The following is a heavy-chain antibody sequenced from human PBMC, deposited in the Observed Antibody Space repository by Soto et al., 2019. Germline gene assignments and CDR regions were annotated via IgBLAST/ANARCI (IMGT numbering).Heavy chain of an antibody. D-gene: IGHD3-16*01. Sequence: EVQLLESGGGLLQPGGSLRLSCTASGFTFSNYAMSWVRQAPGKGLEWVSIVSASGRSRYHADSVKGRFTISRDNSKNTLYLHMTNLRAEDTAVYYCAKDGNWLDVYYDVWGQGTPVTVSS. CDR3: AKDGNWLDVYYDV. CDR2: VSASGRSR. J-gene: IGHJ4*02. CDR1: GFTFSNYA. V-gene: IGHV3-23*01.